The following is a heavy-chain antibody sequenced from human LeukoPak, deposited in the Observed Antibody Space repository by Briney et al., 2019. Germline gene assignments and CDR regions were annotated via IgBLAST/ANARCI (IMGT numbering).Heavy chain of an antibody. J-gene: IGHJ4*02. V-gene: IGHV4-39*01. CDR3: ARLYGFNFDY. CDR1: GGSISSSSYY. D-gene: IGHD3-16*01. Sequence: SETLSLTCTVSGGSISSSSYYWGWIRQPPGKGLEWIGSIYYSGSTYYNPSLKSRVTISVDTSKNQFSLKLSSVTAADTAVYYCARLYGFNFDYWGQGTLVTVSS. CDR2: IYYSGST.